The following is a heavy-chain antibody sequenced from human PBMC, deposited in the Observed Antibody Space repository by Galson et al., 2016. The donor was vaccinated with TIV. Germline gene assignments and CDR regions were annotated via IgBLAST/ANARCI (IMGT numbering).Heavy chain of an antibody. CDR3: ASSGYSSSWWTFDY. J-gene: IGHJ4*02. CDR1: GYTFSSYA. Sequence: SVKVSCKASGYTFSSYAMHWVRQAPGQGLKWMGWINAGNGNTKYSQQFQGRVTITRDTSASTAYMELSSLRSEDTAVYYCASSGYSSSWWTFDYWGQGALVTVSS. D-gene: IGHD6-13*01. V-gene: IGHV1-3*01. CDR2: INAGNGNT.